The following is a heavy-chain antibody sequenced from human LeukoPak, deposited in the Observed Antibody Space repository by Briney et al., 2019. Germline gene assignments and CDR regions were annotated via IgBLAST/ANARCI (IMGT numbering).Heavy chain of an antibody. CDR1: GGTFSSYA. D-gene: IGHD3-22*01. Sequence: ASVKVSCKASGGTFSSYAISWVRQAPGQGLEWMGIINPSGGSTSYAQKFQGRVTMTRDTSTSTVYMELSSLRSEDTAVCYCARGVTMIVVVRLGDGFDIWGQGTMVTVSS. V-gene: IGHV1-46*01. CDR2: INPSGGST. CDR3: ARGVTMIVVVRLGDGFDI. J-gene: IGHJ3*02.